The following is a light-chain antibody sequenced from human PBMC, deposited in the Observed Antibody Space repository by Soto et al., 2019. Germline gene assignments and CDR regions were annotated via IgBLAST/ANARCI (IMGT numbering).Light chain of an antibody. Sequence: EIVLTQSPGTLSLSPGERATLSCSASQSVSSSYLAWYQQKPGQAPRLLIYGASSRATGIPDRFSVSGSGTDFTLTISRLEPEDFAVYYCQQYGSSPGITFGPGTKVDIK. CDR2: GAS. CDR1: QSVSSSY. V-gene: IGKV3-20*01. J-gene: IGKJ3*01. CDR3: QQYGSSPGIT.